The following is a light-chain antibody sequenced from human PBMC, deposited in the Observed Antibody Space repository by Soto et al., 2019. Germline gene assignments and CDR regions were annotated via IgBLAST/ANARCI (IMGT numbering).Light chain of an antibody. V-gene: IGKV3-11*01. CDR2: DAS. CDR3: QQRLNWPPIT. J-gene: IGKJ5*01. CDR1: QSVSRY. Sequence: EIVLTQSPGTLSLSPGERATLSCRASQSVSRYLAWYQQKPGQAPRLLIYDASNRATGIPVRFSGSGSGTDFTLTISSLEPEDFAVYYCQQRLNWPPITFGQGTRLEIK.